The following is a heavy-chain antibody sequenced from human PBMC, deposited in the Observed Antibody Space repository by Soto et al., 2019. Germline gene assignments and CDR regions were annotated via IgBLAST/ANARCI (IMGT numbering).Heavy chain of an antibody. CDR3: ASIFWSGDPDGMDV. CDR1: GFTFSSYA. CDR2: ISYDGSNK. J-gene: IGHJ6*02. Sequence: GGSLRLSCAASGFTFSSYAMHWVRQAPGKGLEWVAVISYDGSNKYYADSVKGRFTISRDNSKNTLYLQMNSLRAEDTAVYYCASIFWSGDPDGMDVWGQGTTVTVSS. D-gene: IGHD3-3*01. V-gene: IGHV3-30-3*01.